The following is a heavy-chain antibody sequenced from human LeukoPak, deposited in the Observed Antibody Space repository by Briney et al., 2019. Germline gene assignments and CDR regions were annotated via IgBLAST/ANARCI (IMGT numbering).Heavy chain of an antibody. V-gene: IGHV1-2*02. CDR2: INPNSGGT. CDR3: ARELDDILTGYYYFDY. D-gene: IGHD3-9*01. J-gene: IGHJ4*02. Sequence: ASVKVCCKASGYTFTGYYMHWVRQAPGQGLEWMGWINPNSGGTNYAQKFQGRVTMTRDTSISTAYMELSRLRSDDTAVYYCARELDDILTGYYYFDYWGQGTLVTVSS. CDR1: GYTFTGYY.